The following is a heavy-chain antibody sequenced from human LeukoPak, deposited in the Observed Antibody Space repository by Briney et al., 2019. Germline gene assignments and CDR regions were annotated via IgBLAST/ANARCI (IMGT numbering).Heavy chain of an antibody. CDR3: AKDRSVVVPAGSNYFDY. J-gene: IGHJ4*02. CDR2: ISSSSSAI. V-gene: IGHV3-48*04. CDR1: GLTFSTYS. Sequence: GGSLRLSCAASGLTFSTYSMNWVRRAPGKGLEWISYISSSSSAIYYADSVKGRFTISRDNAKNSLYLQMNSLRAEDAAVYYCAKDRSVVVPAGSNYFDYWGQGTLVTISS. D-gene: IGHD2-2*01.